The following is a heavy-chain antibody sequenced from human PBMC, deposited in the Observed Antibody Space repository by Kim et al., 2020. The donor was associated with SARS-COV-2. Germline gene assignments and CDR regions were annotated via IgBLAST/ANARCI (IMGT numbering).Heavy chain of an antibody. CDR1: GFTFSFTSYA. CDR3: SKSPVPPHSGSYHPGDY. V-gene: IGHV3-23*01. D-gene: IGHD1-26*01. Sequence: GGSLRLSCAASGFTFSFTSYAMSWVRQAPGKGLEWVSAISGSDDSTYYADSVKGRFTISRDNSKNTLYMQMNSLRAEDTAVYYCSKSPVPPHSGSYHPGDYWGQGTLVTVSS. J-gene: IGHJ4*02. CDR2: ISGSDDST.